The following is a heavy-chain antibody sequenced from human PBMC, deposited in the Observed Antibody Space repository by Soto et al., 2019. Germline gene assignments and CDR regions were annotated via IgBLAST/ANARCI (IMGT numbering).Heavy chain of an antibody. CDR1: GGTFSSYT. J-gene: IGHJ4*01. CDR2: IVPVFSST. CDR3: AREFRVAAYSH. Sequence: SVKVSCKTSGGTFSSYTISWIRQAPGQGLEWMGGIVPVFSSTNYAQKFQDRVTITADESTSTAYLELSGLRSDDTAVYYCAREFRVAAYSHWGQGTLVTVSS. V-gene: IGHV1-69*13. D-gene: IGHD6-19*01.